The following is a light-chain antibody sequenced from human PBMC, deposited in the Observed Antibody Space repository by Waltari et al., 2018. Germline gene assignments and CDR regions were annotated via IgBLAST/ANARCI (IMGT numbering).Light chain of an antibody. V-gene: IGLV2-14*03. J-gene: IGLJ3*02. Sequence: QSALTQPASVSGSPGQSITISCTGTSSDVGGYTYVTWYQQHPGKAPKLMIFDVNKRPSGVSNRFSGAKSGNTASLTISGLQAEDEAEYHCSSYTSTNTWMFGGGTKLTVL. CDR2: DVN. CDR3: SSYTSTNTWM. CDR1: SSDVGGYTY.